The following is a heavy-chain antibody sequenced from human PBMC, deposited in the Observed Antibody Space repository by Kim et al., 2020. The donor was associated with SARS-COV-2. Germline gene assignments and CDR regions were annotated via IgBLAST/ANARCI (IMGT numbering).Heavy chain of an antibody. Sequence: GGSLRLSCAASGSTFNTYGMHWVRQAPGKGLEWVAVISYVGSNKYYADSLKGRFTISRDKSKNTLYLQMNSLRIEDTAVYYCAKSFSCSYFGYDYWGQGTLVTVSS. D-gene: IGHD1-26*01. CDR2: ISYVGSNK. CDR3: AKSFSCSYFGYDY. CDR1: GSTFNTYG. V-gene: IGHV3-30*18. J-gene: IGHJ4*02.